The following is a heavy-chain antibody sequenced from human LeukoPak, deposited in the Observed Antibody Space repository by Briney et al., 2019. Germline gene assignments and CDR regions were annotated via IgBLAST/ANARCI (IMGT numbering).Heavy chain of an antibody. D-gene: IGHD6-13*01. V-gene: IGHV4-59*11. Sequence: PSETLSLTCSVSGSSIGRHYWTWIRQPPGKGLEWIGYTHFSGSSNYNPSLKSRATTSLDRAKNQISLTLTSVTAADTAVYFCARVKAAGSYDFWGQGTLVTVSS. J-gene: IGHJ4*02. CDR3: ARVKAAGSYDF. CDR1: GSSIGRHY. CDR2: THFSGSS.